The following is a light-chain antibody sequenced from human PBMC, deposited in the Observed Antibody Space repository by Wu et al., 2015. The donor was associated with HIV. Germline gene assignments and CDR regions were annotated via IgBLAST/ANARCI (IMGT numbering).Light chain of an antibody. CDR2: EAY. CDR3: QQYGSSPIT. J-gene: IGKJ5*01. CDR1: QSVGSLGSN. V-gene: IGKV3-20*01. Sequence: ENVLMQSPGTLSVSPGERVTLFCNATQSVGSLGSNWLAWYQHKPGQSPRLLIYEAYKKAAGVSDRFSGAGSGTDFSLTISRLDPEDFAFYFCQQYGSSPITFGPGTRLDMK.